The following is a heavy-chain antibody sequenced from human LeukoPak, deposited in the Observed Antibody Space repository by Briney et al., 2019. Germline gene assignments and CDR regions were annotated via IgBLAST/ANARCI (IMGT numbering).Heavy chain of an antibody. Sequence: PGGSLRLSCAASGFTFSNAWMSWVRQAPGKGLEWVGRIKSKTDGGATDYAAPVKGRFTISRDDSKNTLYLQMHSLKTEDAAVYYCTTVGAIAAAGTGAFDIWGQGTMVTVSS. CDR1: GFTFSNAW. V-gene: IGHV3-15*01. CDR3: TTVGAIAAAGTGAFDI. CDR2: IKSKTDGGAT. J-gene: IGHJ3*02. D-gene: IGHD6-13*01.